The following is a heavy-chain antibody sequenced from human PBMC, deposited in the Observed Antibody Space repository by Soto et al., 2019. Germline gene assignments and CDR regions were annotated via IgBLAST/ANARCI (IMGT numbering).Heavy chain of an antibody. CDR1: GYSFTSYW. V-gene: IGHV5-51*01. D-gene: IGHD3-22*01. J-gene: IGHJ6*02. CDR2: IYPGDSDT. Sequence: PGESLKISCKGSGYSFTSYWIGWVRQMPGKGLEWMGIIYPGDSDTRYSPSFQGQVTISADKSISTAYLQWSSLKASDTAMYYCARHGSWYDSSGYKYVHGMDVWGQGTTVTVSS. CDR3: ARHGSWYDSSGYKYVHGMDV.